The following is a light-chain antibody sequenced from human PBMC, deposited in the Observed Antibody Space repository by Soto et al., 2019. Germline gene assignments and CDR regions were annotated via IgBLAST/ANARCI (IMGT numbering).Light chain of an antibody. CDR2: RNN. CDR3: AAWDDSLRGGV. J-gene: IGLJ2*01. CDR1: SSNIGSNY. V-gene: IGLV1-47*01. Sequence: QSVLTRPPSASGTPGQRVTISCSGSSSNIGSNYVYWYQQLPGTAPKLLIYRNNQRPSGVPDRFSGSKSGTSASLAISGLRSEDEADYYCAAWDDSLRGGVFGGGTKLTVL.